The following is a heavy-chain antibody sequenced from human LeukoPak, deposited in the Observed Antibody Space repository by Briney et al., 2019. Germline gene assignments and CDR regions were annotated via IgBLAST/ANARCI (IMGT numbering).Heavy chain of an antibody. D-gene: IGHD3-22*01. Sequence: ASVKVSCKASGYTFTSYGISWVRQAPGQGLEWMGWISAYNGNTNYAQKLQGRVTMTTDTSTSTAYMELRSLRSDDTAVYYCARRGRSSGYSSPKYYFDYWGQGTLVTVSS. V-gene: IGHV1-18*01. CDR3: ARRGRSSGYSSPKYYFDY. J-gene: IGHJ4*02. CDR1: GYTFTSYG. CDR2: ISAYNGNT.